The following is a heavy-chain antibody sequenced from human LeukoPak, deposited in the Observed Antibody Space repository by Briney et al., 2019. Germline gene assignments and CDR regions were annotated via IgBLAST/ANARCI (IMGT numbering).Heavy chain of an antibody. D-gene: IGHD3-3*01. CDR2: ISGSGGST. Sequence: PGGSLRLSCAASGFTFSSYAMSWVHQAPGKGLEWVSAISGSGGSTYYADSVKGRFTISRDNSKNTLYLQMNSLRAEDTAVYYCAKGTIFGVVIMYFDYWGQGTLVTVSS. V-gene: IGHV3-23*01. CDR3: AKGTIFGVVIMYFDY. CDR1: GFTFSSYA. J-gene: IGHJ4*02.